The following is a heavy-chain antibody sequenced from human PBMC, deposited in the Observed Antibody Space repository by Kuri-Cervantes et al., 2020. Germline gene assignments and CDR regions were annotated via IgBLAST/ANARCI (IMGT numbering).Heavy chain of an antibody. Sequence: ASVKVSCKVSGYTLTELSMHWVLQDPGKGLEWMGSFDPEDGETIYAQKFQGRVTMTEETSTDTAYMELSSLRSDDTAVYYCATEEWDYWGQGTLVTVSS. V-gene: IGHV1-24*01. CDR1: GYTLTELS. D-gene: IGHD2-8*01. J-gene: IGHJ4*02. CDR3: ATEEWDY. CDR2: FDPEDGET.